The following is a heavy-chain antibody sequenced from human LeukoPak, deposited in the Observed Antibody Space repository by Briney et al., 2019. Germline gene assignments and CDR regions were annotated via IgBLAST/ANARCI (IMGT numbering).Heavy chain of an antibody. J-gene: IGHJ4*02. CDR2: IRQDGSDK. Sequence: GGSLRLSCAASGFTFSNYWMSWVRQAPGKGLEWVANIRQDGSDKNYVDAVKGRFTISRDNAKNSLYLQMNSLRAEDTAVYYCARLTNQIDYWGQGTLVTVSS. V-gene: IGHV3-7*01. CDR3: ARLTNQIDY. CDR1: GFTFSNYW. D-gene: IGHD1-14*01.